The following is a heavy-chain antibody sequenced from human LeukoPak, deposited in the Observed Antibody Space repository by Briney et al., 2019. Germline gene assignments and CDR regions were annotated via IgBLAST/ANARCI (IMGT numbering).Heavy chain of an antibody. CDR1: GYTFTGYY. Sequence: ASVKVSCKASGYTFTGYYMHWVRQAPGQGLDWMGWINPNSGGTNYAQKFQGRVTMTRDTSISTAYMELSRLRSDDTAVYYCARCRFLEWLTLTVYYYYGMDVWGQGTTVTVSS. J-gene: IGHJ6*02. V-gene: IGHV1-2*02. D-gene: IGHD3-3*01. CDR3: ARCRFLEWLTLTVYYYYGMDV. CDR2: INPNSGGT.